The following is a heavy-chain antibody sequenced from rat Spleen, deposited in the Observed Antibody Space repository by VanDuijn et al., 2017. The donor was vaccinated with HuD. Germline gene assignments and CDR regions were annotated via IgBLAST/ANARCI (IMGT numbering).Heavy chain of an antibody. CDR1: GFSLTSYN. D-gene: IGHD1-11*01. V-gene: IGHV2-41*01. CDR3: AREGSGGFDY. J-gene: IGHJ2*01. CDR2: IWNTGGT. Sequence: QVQLKESGPGLGQPSQTLSLTCTVAGFSLTSYNVHWIRQPPGKGLEWMGIIWNTGGTRYNSALKSRLSISRDTSKSQVFLKMNSLQTEDTATYYCAREGSGGFDYWGQGVMVTVSS.